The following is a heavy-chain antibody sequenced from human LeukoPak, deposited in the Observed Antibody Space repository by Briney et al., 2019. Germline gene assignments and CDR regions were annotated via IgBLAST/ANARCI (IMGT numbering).Heavy chain of an antibody. D-gene: IGHD2-2*01. Sequence: GRSPRLSCGASGFTFRNYGMHWVRQAPGKGLEWVAVVWYDGRNKYYADSVKGRFTISRDNSKNTLYLQMDTLRAEDTAVYYCARGGCGITSCYDYWGQGTLVTVSS. CDR2: VWYDGRNK. CDR1: GFTFRNYG. J-gene: IGHJ4*02. CDR3: ARGGCGITSCYDY. V-gene: IGHV3-33*01.